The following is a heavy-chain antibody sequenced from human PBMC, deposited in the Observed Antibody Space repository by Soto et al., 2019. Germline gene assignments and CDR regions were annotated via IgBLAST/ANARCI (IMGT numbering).Heavy chain of an antibody. CDR2: IYSGGSR. Sequence: EVQLVESGGTLVQPGGSLRLSCAASGFSVSRSFVNWVRQAPGKGLEWVSVIYSGGSRYYAGSLKDRITISRDTSKNTVYLQMHSLRAGDTALYFCAIGESVRDLESWGQGTLVTVSS. CDR1: GFSVSRSF. V-gene: IGHV3-66*01. D-gene: IGHD3-10*01. CDR3: AIGESVRDLES. J-gene: IGHJ4*02.